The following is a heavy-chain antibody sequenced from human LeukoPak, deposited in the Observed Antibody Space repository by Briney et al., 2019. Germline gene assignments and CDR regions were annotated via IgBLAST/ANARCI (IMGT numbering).Heavy chain of an antibody. D-gene: IGHD5-12*01. CDR1: GFTFDDYA. Sequence: GGSLRLSCAASGFTFDDYAMHWVRQAPGKGLEWVSGISWNSGSIGYADSVKGRFTISRDNAKNSLYLQMNSLRAEDTALYYCAKALHGYERGYFDYWGQGTLVTVSS. V-gene: IGHV3-9*01. CDR2: ISWNSGSI. CDR3: AKALHGYERGYFDY. J-gene: IGHJ4*02.